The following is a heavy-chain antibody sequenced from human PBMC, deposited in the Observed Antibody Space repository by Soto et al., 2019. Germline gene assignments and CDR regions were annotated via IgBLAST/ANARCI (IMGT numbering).Heavy chain of an antibody. CDR2: ISYDGSNK. CDR3: AKDLHDYGGNSGADY. V-gene: IGHV3-30*18. CDR1: GFTFSSYG. Sequence: QVQLVESGGGVVQPGRSLRLSCAASGFTFSSYGMHWVRQAPGKGLEWVAVISYDGSNKYYADSVKGRFTISRDNSKNTLYLQMNSVRAEDTAVYYCAKDLHDYGGNSGADYWGQGTLVTVSS. J-gene: IGHJ4*02. D-gene: IGHD4-17*01.